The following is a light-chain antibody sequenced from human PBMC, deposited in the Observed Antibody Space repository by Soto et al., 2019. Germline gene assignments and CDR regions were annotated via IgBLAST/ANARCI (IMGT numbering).Light chain of an antibody. J-gene: IGKJ1*01. Sequence: EIVLTQSPGTLSLSPGERATLPCRASETVATNLAWYQQKPGPAPRLLISGASTRAAGISDRFSGIGSGTDFNLTLSRLETEDFAVYYGQQYGSSTWTFSPGTKVDNK. CDR1: ETVATN. V-gene: IGKV3-20*01. CDR3: QQYGSSTWT. CDR2: GAS.